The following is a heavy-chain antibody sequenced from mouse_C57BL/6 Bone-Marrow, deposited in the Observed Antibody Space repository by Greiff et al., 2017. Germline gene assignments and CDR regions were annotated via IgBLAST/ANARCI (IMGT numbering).Heavy chain of an antibody. J-gene: IGHJ1*03. Sequence: QVQLQQSGPELVKPGASVKLSCKASGYTFTSYDINWVKQRPGQGLEWIGWIYPRDGRTKYNEKFKGKATLNVDTSSSTAYMELHSLASEDSAVYFCARLEFDGSSGDLYFDVWGTGTTVTVSS. V-gene: IGHV1-85*01. CDR1: GYTFTSYD. D-gene: IGHD1-1*01. CDR2: IYPRDGRT. CDR3: ARLEFDGSSGDLYFDV.